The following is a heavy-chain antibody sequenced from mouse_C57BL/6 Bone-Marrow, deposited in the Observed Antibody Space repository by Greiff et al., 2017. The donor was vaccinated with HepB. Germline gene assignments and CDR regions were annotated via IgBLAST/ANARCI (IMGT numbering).Heavy chain of an antibody. J-gene: IGHJ1*03. V-gene: IGHV1-15*01. CDR1: GYTFTDYE. CDR3: TLPYYRVLYWYFDV. Sequence: QVQLQQSGAELVRPGASVTLSCKASGYTFTDYEMHWVKQTPVHGLEWIGAIDPETGGTAYNQKFKGKAILTADKSSSTAYMELRSLTSEDSAVYYCTLPYYRVLYWYFDVWGTGTTVTVSS. CDR2: IDPETGGT. D-gene: IGHD2-12*01.